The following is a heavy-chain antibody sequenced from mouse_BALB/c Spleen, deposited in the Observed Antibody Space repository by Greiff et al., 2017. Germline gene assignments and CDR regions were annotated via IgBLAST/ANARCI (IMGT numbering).Heavy chain of an antibody. J-gene: IGHJ3*01. CDR3: ARGKDWDVWFAY. CDR1: GYSITSGYY. V-gene: IGHV3-6*02. Sequence: EVQLQESGPGLVKPSQSLSLTCSVTGYSITSGYYWNWIRQFPGNKLEWMGYISYDGSNNYNPSLKNRISITRDTSKNQFFLKLNSVTTEDTATYYCARGKDWDVWFAYWGQGTLVTVSA. D-gene: IGHD4-1*01. CDR2: ISYDGSN.